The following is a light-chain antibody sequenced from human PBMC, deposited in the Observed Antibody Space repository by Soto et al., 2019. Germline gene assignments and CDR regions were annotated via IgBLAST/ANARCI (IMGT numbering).Light chain of an antibody. V-gene: IGKV1-5*01. CDR2: DAS. CDR3: QQYNSYSPT. J-gene: IGKJ1*01. CDR1: QSVSSW. Sequence: DIQMTQSPSMLSASVGDRVTITCRASQSVSSWLAWYQQKPGKAPKLLIYDASSLDSGVPSRFSGSGSGTEFSLTISSLQPDDFATYYCQQYNSYSPTFGQGTQVDIK.